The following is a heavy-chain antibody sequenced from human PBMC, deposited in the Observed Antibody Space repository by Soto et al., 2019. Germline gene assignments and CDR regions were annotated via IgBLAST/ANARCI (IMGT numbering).Heavy chain of an antibody. CDR2: INHSGST. D-gene: IGHD5-18*01. CDR3: ARRSGYSYGTGGTYNWFDP. Sequence: SETLSLTCAVYGGSFSGYYWSWIRQPPGKGLEWIGEINHSGSTNYNPSLKSRVTISVDTSKNQFSLKLSSATAADTAVYYCARRSGYSYGTGGTYNWFDPWGQGTLVTVSS. V-gene: IGHV4-34*01. CDR1: GGSFSGYY. J-gene: IGHJ5*02.